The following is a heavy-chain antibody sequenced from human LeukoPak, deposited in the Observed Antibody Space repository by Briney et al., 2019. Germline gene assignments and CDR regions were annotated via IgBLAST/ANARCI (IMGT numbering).Heavy chain of an antibody. CDR3: ARVERSGWYALGAFDI. Sequence: GGSLRLSCAASGFTFSSYSMNWVRQAPGKGLEWVSSISSSSSYIYYADSVKGRFTISRDNAKNSLYLQMNSLRAEDTAVYYCARVERSGWYALGAFDIWGQGTMVTVSS. V-gene: IGHV3-21*01. CDR1: GFTFSSYS. CDR2: ISSSSSYI. J-gene: IGHJ3*02. D-gene: IGHD6-19*01.